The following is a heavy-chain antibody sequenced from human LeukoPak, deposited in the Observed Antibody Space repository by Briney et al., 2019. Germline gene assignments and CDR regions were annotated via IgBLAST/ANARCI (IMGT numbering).Heavy chain of an antibody. CDR2: ITSNGNSP. J-gene: IGHJ4*02. V-gene: IGHV3-64*01. Sequence: PGGSLRLSCAASGFTFSSYAMHWVRQAPGQGLGYVSAITSNGNSPYYANSVRGRFTISRDNSKNTLYLQMGSLRVEDMAVYYCAREYCSGGDCQYYFDYWGQGTLVTVSS. CDR3: AREYCSGGDCQYYFDY. CDR1: GFTFSSYA. D-gene: IGHD2-15*01.